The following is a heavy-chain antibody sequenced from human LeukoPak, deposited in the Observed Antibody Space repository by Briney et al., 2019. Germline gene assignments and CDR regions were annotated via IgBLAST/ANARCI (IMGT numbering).Heavy chain of an antibody. D-gene: IGHD4-17*01. CDR2: IKQDGSEK. Sequence: PGGSLRLSCAASGFTYSSYWMSWVRQAPGKGLEWVANIKQDGSEKYYVDSVKGRFTISRDNAKNSLYLQMNSLRAEDTAVYYCAREALPPIHGAVTIYYFDYWGQGTLVTVSS. V-gene: IGHV3-7*01. CDR3: AREALPPIHGAVTIYYFDY. J-gene: IGHJ4*02. CDR1: GFTYSSYW.